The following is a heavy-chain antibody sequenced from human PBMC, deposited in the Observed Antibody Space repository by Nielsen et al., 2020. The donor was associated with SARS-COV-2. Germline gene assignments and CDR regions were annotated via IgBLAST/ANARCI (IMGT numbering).Heavy chain of an antibody. CDR2: IKQDGSEK. CDR1: GFTFSSYW. CDR3: ARDYGYGGNSDAFDI. Sequence: GGSLRLSCAASGFTFSSYWMSWVRQAPGKGLEWVANIKQDGSEKYYVDSVKGRFTISRDNAKNSLYLQMNSLRAEDTAVYYCARDYGYGGNSDAFDIWGQGTMVTVSS. D-gene: IGHD4-23*01. V-gene: IGHV3-7*01. J-gene: IGHJ3*02.